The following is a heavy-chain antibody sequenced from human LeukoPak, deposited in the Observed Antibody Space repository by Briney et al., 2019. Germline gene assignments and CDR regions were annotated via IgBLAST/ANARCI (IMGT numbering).Heavy chain of an antibody. CDR1: GFTFDDYG. CDR2: INWNGAST. J-gene: IGHJ4*02. Sequence: PGGSLRLSCAASGFTFDDYGMSWVRQGPGKGLEWVSGINWNGASTAYADSVKGRFTISRDNARNSLYVQMNSLRAEDTALYYCVRGECSDYFEYWGQGTPVTVSS. CDR3: VRGECSDYFEY. D-gene: IGHD6-25*01. V-gene: IGHV3-20*04.